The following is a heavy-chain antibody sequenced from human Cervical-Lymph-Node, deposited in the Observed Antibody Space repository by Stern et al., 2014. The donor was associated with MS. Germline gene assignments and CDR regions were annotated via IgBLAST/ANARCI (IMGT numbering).Heavy chain of an antibody. D-gene: IGHD3-3*01. J-gene: IGHJ4*02. CDR1: GFTFSSYG. CDR2: IWYDGSNK. Sequence: QVQLVESGGGVVQPGRSLRLSCAASGFTFSSYGMHWVRQAPGKGLEWVAVIWYDGSNKYYADSVKGRFTISRDNSKNTLYLQMNSLRAEDTAVYYCARDPGTIFGVVNYFDYWGQGTLVTVSS. CDR3: ARDPGTIFGVVNYFDY. V-gene: IGHV3-33*01.